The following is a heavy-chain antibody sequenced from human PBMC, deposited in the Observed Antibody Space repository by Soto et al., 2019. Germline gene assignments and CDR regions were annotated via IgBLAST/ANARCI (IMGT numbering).Heavy chain of an antibody. D-gene: IGHD3-3*01. J-gene: IGHJ6*02. Sequence: QLQLQESGSGLVKPSQTLSLTCAVSGVSISSDGYSWSWIRQPPGKGLEWIGFIYQSGSTYYNPSIKSRGTMSVDRSKNQFSLKLTSVTAADTAVYYCARGYYDFWSSYHYGMDVWGQGTTVTVSS. V-gene: IGHV4-30-2*01. CDR1: GVSISSDGYS. CDR3: ARGYYDFWSSYHYGMDV. CDR2: IYQSGST.